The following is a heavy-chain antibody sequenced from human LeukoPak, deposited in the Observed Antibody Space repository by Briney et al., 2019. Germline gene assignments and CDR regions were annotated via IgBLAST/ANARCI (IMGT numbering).Heavy chain of an antibody. D-gene: IGHD6-19*01. J-gene: IGHJ3*02. CDR2: IYYSGST. CDR3: ARGRSSFNI. Sequence: PSETLSLTCTVSGGSISSYYWSWIRQPPGKGLEWIGYIYYSGSTNYNPSLKSRVTISVDTSKNQFSLKVRFVTAADTAMYYCARGRSSFNIRGQGTMVTVSS. CDR1: GGSISSYY. V-gene: IGHV4-59*01.